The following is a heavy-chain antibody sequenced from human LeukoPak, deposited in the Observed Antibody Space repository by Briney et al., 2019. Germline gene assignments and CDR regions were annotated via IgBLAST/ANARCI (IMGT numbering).Heavy chain of an antibody. V-gene: IGHV3-48*02. CDR1: GLTFSSYS. D-gene: IGHD3-22*01. Sequence: GGSLRLSCAASGLTFSSYSMNWVRQAPGKGLEWVSYISSSSSSTIYYADSVKGRFTISRDNAKNSLYLQMNSLRDEDTAVYYCARLTWGSGYYDYWGQGTLVTVSS. CDR2: ISSSSSSTI. CDR3: ARLTWGSGYYDY. J-gene: IGHJ4*02.